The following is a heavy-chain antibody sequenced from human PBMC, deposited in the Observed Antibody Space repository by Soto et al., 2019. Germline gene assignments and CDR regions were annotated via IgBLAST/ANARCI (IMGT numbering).Heavy chain of an antibody. V-gene: IGHV3-48*01. CDR2: ISSSSSTI. CDR3: ARDLNYGLFDY. Sequence: EVQLVESGGGLVQPGGSLRLSCAASGFTFSSYSMNWVRQAPGKGLEWVSYISSSSSTIYYADSVKGRFTISRDNAKXXXXXXXXXXXXXXXXXXXCARDLNYGLFDYWGQGTLVTVSS. CDR1: GFTFSSYS. J-gene: IGHJ4*02. D-gene: IGHD4-17*01.